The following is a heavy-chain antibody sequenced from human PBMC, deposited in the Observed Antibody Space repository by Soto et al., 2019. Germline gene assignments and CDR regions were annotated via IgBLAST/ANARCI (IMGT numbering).Heavy chain of an antibody. CDR3: ARVTQAVSADY. Sequence: QVQLVESGGGVVQPGRSLRLSCAASGLTLSNSAMHWVRQAPGKGLEWVAVISYDGSKRYYADSVKGRFTISRDNSKNTLYLQMNSRRAEDTAVYYCARVTQAVSADYWGQGTLVTVSS. V-gene: IGHV3-30-3*01. CDR2: ISYDGSKR. D-gene: IGHD6-19*01. CDR1: GLTLSNSA. J-gene: IGHJ4*02.